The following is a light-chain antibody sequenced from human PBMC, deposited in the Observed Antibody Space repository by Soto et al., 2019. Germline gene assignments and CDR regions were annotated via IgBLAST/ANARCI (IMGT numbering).Light chain of an antibody. Sequence: QSALTQPASVSGSPGQSITISCTGTSSDVGGYNYVSWYQQHPGKAPKLMIYDVSNRPSGVSNRFSGSKSGNTASLTISGLQAEDESDYCCSSYTSSITPYVFGTGTKVSVL. J-gene: IGLJ1*01. CDR2: DVS. V-gene: IGLV2-14*01. CDR1: SSDVGGYNY. CDR3: SSYTSSITPYV.